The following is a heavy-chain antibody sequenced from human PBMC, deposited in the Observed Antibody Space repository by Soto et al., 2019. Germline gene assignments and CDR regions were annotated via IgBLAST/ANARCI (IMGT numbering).Heavy chain of an antibody. V-gene: IGHV1-18*04. Sequence: KGYWHASGLTFTSYSIALVRPAPGQGLEWMGWISAYNGNTNYAQKLQGRVTMTRDTSISTAYMELSSLRSEDTAVYFCARGWEVPAATFDSWGQGNLVNGSS. J-gene: IGHJ4*02. CDR2: ISAYNGNT. CDR1: GLTFTSYS. D-gene: IGHD2-2*01. CDR3: ARGWEVPAATFDS.